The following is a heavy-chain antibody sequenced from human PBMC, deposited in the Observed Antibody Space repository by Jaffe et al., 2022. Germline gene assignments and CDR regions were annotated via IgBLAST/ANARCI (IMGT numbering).Heavy chain of an antibody. J-gene: IGHJ6*03. D-gene: IGHD6-13*01. V-gene: IGHV3-30*02. CDR2: IRYDGSNK. CDR1: GFTFSSYG. CDR3: AKVPGIAAAGTSYYYYYYMDV. Sequence: QVQLVESGGGVVQPGGSLRLSCAASGFTFSSYGMHWVRQAPGKGLEWVAFIRYDGSNKYYADSVKGRFTISRDNSKNTLYLQMNSLRAEDTAVYYCAKVPGIAAAGTSYYYYYYMDVWGKGTTVTVSS.